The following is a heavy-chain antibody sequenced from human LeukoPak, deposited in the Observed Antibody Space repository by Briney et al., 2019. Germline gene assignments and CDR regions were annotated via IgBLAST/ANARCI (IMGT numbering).Heavy chain of an antibody. Sequence: ASVKVSCKVSGYTLTELSMHWVRQAPGKGLEWMGGFDPEDGETIYAQKFQGRVTMTEDTSTDTAYMELSSLRSEDTAVYYCATGPRGYYYDSSGKLDYWGQGTLVTVSS. J-gene: IGHJ4*02. V-gene: IGHV1-24*01. D-gene: IGHD3-22*01. CDR2: FDPEDGET. CDR3: ATGPRGYYYDSSGKLDY. CDR1: GYTLTELS.